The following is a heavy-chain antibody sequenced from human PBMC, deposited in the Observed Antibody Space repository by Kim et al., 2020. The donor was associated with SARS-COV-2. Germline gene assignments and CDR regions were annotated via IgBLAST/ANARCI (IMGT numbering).Heavy chain of an antibody. J-gene: IGHJ3*02. CDR2: IHYSGNT. V-gene: IGHV4-59*01. Sequence: SETLSLTCAVSGDFISTYYWDWIRQPPGKGLEWIANIHYSGNTNYNPSLRSRVSISLDTSKNHFSLNLDSVTAADTAVYYCARGRAGRARDAFDIWGQGTMVTVSS. CDR1: GDFISTYY. CDR3: ARGRAGRARDAFDI.